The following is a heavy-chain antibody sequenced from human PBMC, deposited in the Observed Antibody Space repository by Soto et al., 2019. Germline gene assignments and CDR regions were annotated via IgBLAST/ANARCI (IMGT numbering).Heavy chain of an antibody. D-gene: IGHD3-3*01. CDR3: ARAEGYDFWSGYHPKNWFDP. V-gene: IGHV1-18*01. J-gene: IGHJ5*02. CDR1: GYTFNSYG. Sequence: ASVKVSCKASGYTFNSYGISWVRQAPGQGLEWMGWISAYNGNTNYAQKLQGRVTMTTDTSTSTAYMELRSLRSDDTAVYYCARAEGYDFWSGYHPKNWFDPWGQGTLVTVSS. CDR2: ISAYNGNT.